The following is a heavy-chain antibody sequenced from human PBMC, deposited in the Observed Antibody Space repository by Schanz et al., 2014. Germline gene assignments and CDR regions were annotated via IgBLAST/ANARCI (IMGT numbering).Heavy chain of an antibody. Sequence: QVQLVQSGAEVKKLGASVKVSCKASGYTFTDYYMHWVRQAPGQGLGWMGRINPNSGGTNYAQKVQGRVTMTRNTSISTAYMEMSRLISDDTAVYYCAREMLDIVATMDDDAFDIWGQGTMVTVSS. CDR1: GYTFTDYY. D-gene: IGHD5-12*01. J-gene: IGHJ3*02. CDR3: AREMLDIVATMDDDAFDI. V-gene: IGHV1-2*06. CDR2: INPNSGGT.